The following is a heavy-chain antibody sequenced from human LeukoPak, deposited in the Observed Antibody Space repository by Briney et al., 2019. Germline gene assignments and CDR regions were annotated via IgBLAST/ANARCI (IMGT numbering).Heavy chain of an antibody. D-gene: IGHD3-3*01. CDR3: ARTVLRFLEWLPPRPYYYYMDV. CDR2: IYYSGST. CDR1: GGSISSGDYY. Sequence: SQTLSLTCTVSGGSISSGDYYWSWIRQPPGKGLEWIGYIYYSGSTYYNPSLKRRVTISVDTSKNQFSLKLSSVTAANTAVYYCARTVLRFLEWLPPRPYYYYMDVWGKGTTVTVSS. J-gene: IGHJ6*03. V-gene: IGHV4-30-4*08.